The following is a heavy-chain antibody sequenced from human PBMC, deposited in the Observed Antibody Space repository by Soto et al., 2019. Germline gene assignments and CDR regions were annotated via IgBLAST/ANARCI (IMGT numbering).Heavy chain of an antibody. J-gene: IGHJ6*02. D-gene: IGHD3-3*01. Sequence: SETLSLTCAVYGGSFSGYYWSWIRQPPGKGLEWIGEINHSGSTNYNPSLKSRVTISVDTSKNQFSLKLSSVTAADTAVYYCARPPLRNKFFPQNYYYYGMDVWGQGTTVTVSS. CDR3: ARPPLRNKFFPQNYYYYGMDV. CDR1: GGSFSGYY. V-gene: IGHV4-34*01. CDR2: INHSGST.